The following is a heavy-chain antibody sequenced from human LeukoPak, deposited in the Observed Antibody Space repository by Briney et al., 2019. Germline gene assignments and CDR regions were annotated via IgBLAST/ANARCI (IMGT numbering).Heavy chain of an antibody. CDR2: ISYDGSNK. D-gene: IGHD4/OR15-4a*01. V-gene: IGHV3-30*18. J-gene: IGHJ4*02. Sequence: GGSLRLSCAASGFTFSSYGMHWVRQAPGKGLEWVAVISYDGSNKYYADSVKGRFTISRDNSKNTLYLQMNSLRAEDTAVYYCAKDLDYSDPGLLDYWGQGTLVTVSS. CDR3: AKDLDYSDPGLLDY. CDR1: GFTFSSYG.